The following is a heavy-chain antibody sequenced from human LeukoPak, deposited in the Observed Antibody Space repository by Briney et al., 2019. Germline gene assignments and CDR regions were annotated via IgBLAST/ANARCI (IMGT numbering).Heavy chain of an antibody. V-gene: IGHV4-39*01. Sequence: SETLSLTCTGSGGSISSSSYYWGWIRQPPGKGLEWIGSIYYSGSTYYNPSLKSRVTISVGTSKNQFSLKLSSVTAADTAVYYCARQDRGWSLAARTDYWGQGTLVTVSS. J-gene: IGHJ4*02. CDR2: IYYSGST. CDR1: GGSISSSSYY. CDR3: ARQDRGWSLAARTDY. D-gene: IGHD6-6*01.